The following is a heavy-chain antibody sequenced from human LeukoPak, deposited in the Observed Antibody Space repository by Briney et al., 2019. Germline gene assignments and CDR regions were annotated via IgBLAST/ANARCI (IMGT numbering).Heavy chain of an antibody. V-gene: IGHV3-7*01. Sequence: PGGSLRLSCAASGFSFSNYWMSWVRQAPGKGLEWVANIKVDGSEKYYVDAVKGRFTISRDNAKNSLYLQMNSLRAEDTAVYYCARATVGSHWYFDLWGRGTLVTVSS. CDR1: GFSFSNYW. CDR3: ARATVGSHWYFDL. J-gene: IGHJ2*01. CDR2: IKVDGSEK. D-gene: IGHD1-14*01.